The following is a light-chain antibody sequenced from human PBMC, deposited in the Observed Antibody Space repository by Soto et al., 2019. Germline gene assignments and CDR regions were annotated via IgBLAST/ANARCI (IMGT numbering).Light chain of an antibody. V-gene: IGKV3-15*01. CDR3: QQYHDWPMT. Sequence: IVMTQSQAILSVSPGERATLSCRASESVSSNLAWYQQKPGQAPRLLISGASTRATGIPVRFSGSGSGTDFTLTISSLQSEDFVFYYCQQYHDWPMTFGPGTKVDIK. CDR1: ESVSSN. J-gene: IGKJ3*01. CDR2: GAS.